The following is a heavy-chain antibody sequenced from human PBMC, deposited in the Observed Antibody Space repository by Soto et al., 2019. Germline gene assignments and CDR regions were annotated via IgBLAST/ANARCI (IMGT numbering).Heavy chain of an antibody. CDR1: GFTFSRYG. CDR3: SRYVGSQGV. Sequence: QVQLVESGGGVVQPGRSLRLSCAASGFTFSRYGMHWVRQAPGKGLEWVAVIWYDGSTEYYEDSVKGRITISRDNSKNTGDLQMNSLRVEDTAVYYCSRYVGSQGVWGQGTMVTVSS. CDR2: IWYDGSTE. J-gene: IGHJ3*01. D-gene: IGHD2-15*01. V-gene: IGHV3-33*01.